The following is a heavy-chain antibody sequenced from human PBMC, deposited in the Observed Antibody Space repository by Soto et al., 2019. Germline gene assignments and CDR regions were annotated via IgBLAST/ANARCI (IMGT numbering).Heavy chain of an antibody. J-gene: IGHJ4*02. Sequence: ASVKVSCKASGGTFSSYAISWVRQAPGQGLEWMGGIIPIFGTANYAQKFQGRVTITADESTSTAYMELSSLRSEDTAVYYCASLPYYYDSSGYRGPFDYWGQGTLVTVAS. CDR3: ASLPYYYDSSGYRGPFDY. D-gene: IGHD3-22*01. V-gene: IGHV1-69*13. CDR2: IIPIFGTA. CDR1: GGTFSSYA.